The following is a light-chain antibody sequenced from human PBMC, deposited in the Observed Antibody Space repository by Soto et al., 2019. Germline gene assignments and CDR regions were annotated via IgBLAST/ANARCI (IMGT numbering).Light chain of an antibody. V-gene: IGKV3-11*01. Sequence: EIVLTQSPGTLSLSPGERAILSYRASQSVSIKLAWYQQKPGQAPRLLIYDTSTRATGIPARFSGSGSGTEFTLTISRLEPEDFAVYYCHQRKSWPRTFGQGTKVDI. CDR1: QSVSIK. J-gene: IGKJ1*01. CDR2: DTS. CDR3: HQRKSWPRT.